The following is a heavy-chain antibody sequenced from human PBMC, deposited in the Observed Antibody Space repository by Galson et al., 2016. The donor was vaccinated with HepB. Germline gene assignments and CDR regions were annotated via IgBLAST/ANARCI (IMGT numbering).Heavy chain of an antibody. CDR3: TRFVDYGGNYYFDS. V-gene: IGHV3-23*01. J-gene: IGHJ4*02. D-gene: IGHD4-23*01. CDR2: FNGDGTA. CDR1: GFTLNNCA. Sequence: SLRLSCAASGFTLNNCAMGWVRQAPGKGLEWVSSFNGDGTARNTASLRGRLTVSSDNSKNTVYLQMNSLGAEDTAVYYCTRFVDYGGNYYFDSWGQGTLVTVSS.